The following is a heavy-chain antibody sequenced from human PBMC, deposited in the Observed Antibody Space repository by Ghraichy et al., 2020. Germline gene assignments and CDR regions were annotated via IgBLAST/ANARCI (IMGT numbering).Heavy chain of an antibody. Sequence: GESLNISCAASGFTFSSYGMHWVRQAPGKGLEWVAVISYDGSNKYYADSVKGRFTISRDNSKNTLYLQMNSLRAEDTAVYYCAKDPGLLAAAMLLAHWGQGTLVTVSS. CDR1: GFTFSSYG. CDR2: ISYDGSNK. D-gene: IGHD2-2*01. J-gene: IGHJ4*02. CDR3: AKDPGLLAAAMLLAH. V-gene: IGHV3-30*18.